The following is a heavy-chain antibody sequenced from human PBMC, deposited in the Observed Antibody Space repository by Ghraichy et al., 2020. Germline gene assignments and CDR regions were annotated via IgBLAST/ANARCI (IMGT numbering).Heavy chain of an antibody. CDR2: IIPIFGTA. J-gene: IGHJ4*02. D-gene: IGHD3-22*01. CDR3: ARGAMITTPFDY. V-gene: IGHV1-69*13. CDR1: GGTFSSYA. Sequence: SVKVSCKASGGTFSSYAISWVRQAPGQGLEWMGGIIPIFGTANYAQKFQGRVTITADESTSTAYMELSSLRSEDTAVYYCARGAMITTPFDYWGQGTLVTVSS.